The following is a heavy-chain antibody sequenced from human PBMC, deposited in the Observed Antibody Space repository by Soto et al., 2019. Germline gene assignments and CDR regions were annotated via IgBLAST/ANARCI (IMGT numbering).Heavy chain of an antibody. Sequence: GGSLRLSCAASGFTFSSYGMHWVRQAPGKGLEWVAVIWYDGSNKYYADSVKGRFTISRDNSKNTLYLQMNSLRAEDTAVYYCAGDPGTTQPTVVTPGFDYWGQGTLVTVSS. J-gene: IGHJ4*02. CDR3: AGDPGTTQPTVVTPGFDY. CDR2: IWYDGSNK. V-gene: IGHV3-33*01. D-gene: IGHD4-17*01. CDR1: GFTFSSYG.